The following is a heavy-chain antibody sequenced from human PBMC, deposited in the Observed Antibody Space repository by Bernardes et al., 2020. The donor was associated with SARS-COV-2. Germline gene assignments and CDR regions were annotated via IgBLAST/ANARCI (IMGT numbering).Heavy chain of an antibody. J-gene: IGHJ4*02. CDR3: AREYTYGFDS. CDR1: GFTFSSSV. V-gene: IGHV3-48*03. D-gene: IGHD5-18*01. Sequence: GGSLILSCAASGFTFSSSVMNWVRQAPGKGLEWVSYISTGGSTKYYADSVKGRFTISRDNAKNSLYLQMNSLRAEDTAVYYCAREYTYGFDSWGQGTLVTVSS. CDR2: ISTGGSTK.